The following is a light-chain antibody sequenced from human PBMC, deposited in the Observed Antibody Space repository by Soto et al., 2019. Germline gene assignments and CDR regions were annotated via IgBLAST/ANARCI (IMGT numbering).Light chain of an antibody. CDR2: KAS. V-gene: IGKV1-5*03. J-gene: IGKJ1*01. Sequence: DIQMTQSPSTLSASVGDRVTITCRASQSVSSWLAWYQQKPGKAPKLLIYKASSLESGVPSRFSGSGSGTDFTLTISSLQPDDFASYYCQQYYSYWTFGQGTNVEIE. CDR3: QQYYSYWT. CDR1: QSVSSW.